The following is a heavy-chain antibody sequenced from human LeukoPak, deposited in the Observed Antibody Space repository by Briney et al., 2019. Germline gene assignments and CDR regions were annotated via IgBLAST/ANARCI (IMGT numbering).Heavy chain of an antibody. D-gene: IGHD5-18*01. CDR2: ISNSAYTI. Sequence: GGSLRLSCAASGFTFSSYEMNWVRQAPGKGLEWISYISNSAYTIYYADSVKGRSTISRDNVRNSLFLQMNSLRAEDTAVYYCAREGPDSRYFDLWGRGTLVTVSS. J-gene: IGHJ2*01. V-gene: IGHV3-48*03. CDR3: AREGPDSRYFDL. CDR1: GFTFSSYE.